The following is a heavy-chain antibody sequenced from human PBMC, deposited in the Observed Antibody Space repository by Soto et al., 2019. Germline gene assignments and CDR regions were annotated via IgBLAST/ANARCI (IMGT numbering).Heavy chain of an antibody. CDR1: GFTFSNAW. D-gene: IGHD6-13*01. Sequence: EVQLVESGGGLVKPGGSLRLSCAASGFTFSNAWMNWVRQAPGKGLEWVGRIKSKTDGGTTDYAAPVKGRFTISRDDXKNTLXXQXXXXKTEDTAVYYCTTDLTAARYYYYYYGMDVWGQGTTVTVSS. CDR2: IKSKTDGGTT. V-gene: IGHV3-15*07. CDR3: TTDLTAARYYYYYYGMDV. J-gene: IGHJ6*02.